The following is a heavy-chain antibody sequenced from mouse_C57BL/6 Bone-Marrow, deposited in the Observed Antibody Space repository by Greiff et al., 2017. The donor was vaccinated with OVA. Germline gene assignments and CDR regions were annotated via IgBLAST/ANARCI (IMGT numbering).Heavy chain of an antibody. Sequence: EVQLVESGGGLVKPGGSLKLSCAASGFTFSDYGMHWVRQAPEKGLEWVAYISSGSSTIYYADTVKGRLTISRDNAKNTLFLQMTSLRSEDTAMYYCASLTTVTRYAMDYWGQGTSVTVSS. V-gene: IGHV5-17*01. D-gene: IGHD1-1*01. CDR2: ISSGSSTI. J-gene: IGHJ4*01. CDR3: ASLTTVTRYAMDY. CDR1: GFTFSDYG.